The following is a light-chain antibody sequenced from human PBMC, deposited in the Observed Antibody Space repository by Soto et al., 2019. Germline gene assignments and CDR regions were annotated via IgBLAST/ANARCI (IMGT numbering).Light chain of an antibody. CDR3: SSYTSINTVT. CDR2: EVS. Sequence: QSALTQPASVSGSPGQSITISCTGTSSDVGGYTFVSWYQQHPGKAPKLIIYEVSDRPSGVSNRFAGSKSGNRASLTISGLQPEDEADYYCSSYTSINTVTFGGGPKLTVL. CDR1: SSDVGGYTF. J-gene: IGLJ2*01. V-gene: IGLV2-14*01.